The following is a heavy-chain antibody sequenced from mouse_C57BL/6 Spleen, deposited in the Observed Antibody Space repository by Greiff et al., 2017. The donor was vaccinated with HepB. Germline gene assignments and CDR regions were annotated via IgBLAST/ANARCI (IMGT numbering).Heavy chain of an antibody. D-gene: IGHD2-14*01. J-gene: IGHJ2*01. Sequence: VQLQQSGAVLVRPGASVTLSCKASGYTFTDYEMHWVKQTPVHGLDLIGAIDPETGGTAYNQKFNGKAILTADKSSSTAYMELRSLTSEDSAVYYCTMDGQYDWDYWNQGTTLTVSS. CDR2: IDPETGGT. CDR3: TMDGQYDWDY. CDR1: GYTFTDYE. V-gene: IGHV1-15*01.